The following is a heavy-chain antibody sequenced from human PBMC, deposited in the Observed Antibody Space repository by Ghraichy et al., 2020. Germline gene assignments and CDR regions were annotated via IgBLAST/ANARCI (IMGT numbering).Heavy chain of an antibody. CDR1: GFTFSDYG. CDR2: VWSDGRNN. V-gene: IGHV3-33*01. Sequence: GESLNISCAASGFTFSDYGMHWLRQAPGKGLEWVAVVWSDGRNNYYADSVEGRFTISRDNSKNTVFMNMDSLRAEDTAVYYCARALAYFFEDWGQGTLVIVSS. J-gene: IGHJ4*02. CDR3: ARALAYFFED.